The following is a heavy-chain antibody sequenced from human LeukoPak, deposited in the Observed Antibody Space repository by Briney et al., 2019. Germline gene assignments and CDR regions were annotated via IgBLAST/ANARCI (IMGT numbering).Heavy chain of an antibody. D-gene: IGHD3-22*01. Sequence: PSETLSLTCAVSRGSFSGYYWSWIRQPPGRGLEWIGEINHSGSTNYNPSLKSRVTISVDTSKNQFSLKLSSVTAADTAVYYCARGRANDYDSSCYYYWGQGTLVTVSS. CDR2: INHSGST. CDR3: ARGRANDYDSSCYYY. V-gene: IGHV4-34*01. J-gene: IGHJ4*02. CDR1: RGSFSGYY.